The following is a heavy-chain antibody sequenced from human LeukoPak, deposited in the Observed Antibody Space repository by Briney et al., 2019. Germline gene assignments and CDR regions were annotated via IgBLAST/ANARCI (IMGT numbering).Heavy chain of an antibody. D-gene: IGHD3-22*01. CDR1: GFTFNSYW. Sequence: GGSLRPSCAASGFTFNSYWMSWVRQAPGKGLEWVANIKQDGSEKYYVDSVKGRFTISRDNAKNSLYLQMNSLRAEDTAVYYCARSRYDSSGYWDAFDIWGQGTMVTVSS. J-gene: IGHJ3*02. CDR2: IKQDGSEK. CDR3: ARSRYDSSGYWDAFDI. V-gene: IGHV3-7*05.